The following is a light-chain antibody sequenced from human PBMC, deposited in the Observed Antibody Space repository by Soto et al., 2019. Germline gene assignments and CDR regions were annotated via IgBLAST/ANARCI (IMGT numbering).Light chain of an antibody. J-gene: IGLJ2*01. CDR1: SSDVGAYNY. CDR2: EVS. V-gene: IGLV2-14*01. CDR3: SSYTTSSTLV. Sequence: QSARTQPASVSRSPGQSIAISCTGTSSDVGAYNYVSWYQRHPGKAPKLMIYEVSNRPSGVSNRFSGSKSGNTASLTVSGLQAEDEADYYCSSYTTSSTLVFGGGTKLTVL.